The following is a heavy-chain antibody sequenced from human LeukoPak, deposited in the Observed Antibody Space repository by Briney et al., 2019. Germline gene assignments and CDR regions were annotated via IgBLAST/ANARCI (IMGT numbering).Heavy chain of an antibody. CDR3: ASGGNYYDSSGQDAFDI. D-gene: IGHD3-22*01. CDR1: GGSISSGDYY. J-gene: IGHJ3*02. Sequence: SETLSLTCTVSGGSISSGDYYWSWIRQPPGKGLEWIGYIYYSGSTYYNPSLKSRVTISVDTSKNQFSLKLSSVTAADTAVYYCASGGNYYDSSGQDAFDIWGQGTMVTVSS. V-gene: IGHV4-30-4*01. CDR2: IYYSGST.